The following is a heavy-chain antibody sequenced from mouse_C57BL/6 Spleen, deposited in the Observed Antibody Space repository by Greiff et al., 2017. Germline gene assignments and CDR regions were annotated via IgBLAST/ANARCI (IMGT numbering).Heavy chain of an antibody. J-gene: IGHJ3*01. CDR1: GYTFTSYW. CDR3: ARHWDGDWFAD. CDR2: IHPNSGST. D-gene: IGHD4-1*01. V-gene: IGHV1-64*01. Sequence: QVQLQQPGAELVKPGASVKLSCKASGYTFTSYWMHRVKQRPGQGLEWIGMIHPNSGSTNYNEKFKSKATLTVDKSSSTAYMQLSSLTSEDSAVYYCARHWDGDWFADWGQGTLVTVSA.